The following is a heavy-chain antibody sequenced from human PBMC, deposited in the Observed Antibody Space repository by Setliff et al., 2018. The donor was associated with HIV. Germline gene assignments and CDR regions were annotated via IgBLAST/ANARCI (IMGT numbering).Heavy chain of an antibody. CDR1: GSFINSDY. D-gene: IGHD5-12*01. Sequence: PSETLSLTCTVSGSFINSDYWGWIRQPPGKGLEWIGSIYHSATTYYNPSLWGRVTISIDTSKNQFSLKLSSVTAADTAVYYCVRQNSGYAPGPFDYWGQGILVTVSS. V-gene: IGHV4-38-2*02. CDR2: IYHSATT. CDR3: VRQNSGYAPGPFDY. J-gene: IGHJ4*02.